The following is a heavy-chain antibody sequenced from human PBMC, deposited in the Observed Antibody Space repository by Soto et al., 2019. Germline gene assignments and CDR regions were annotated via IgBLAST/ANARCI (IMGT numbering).Heavy chain of an antibody. CDR3: AVYGYGVSAAAY. V-gene: IGHV3-7*03. D-gene: IGHD4-17*01. Sequence: GSLRLSCAGSGLTCRNDWLSWFRQAPGKGLEWVANINQDGSERYYVDSVRGRFTISRDNVENSLYLQLNSLRPEDTAVYYCAVYGYGVSAAAYWGQGTLVTVSS. CDR2: INQDGSER. CDR1: GLTCRNDW. J-gene: IGHJ4*02.